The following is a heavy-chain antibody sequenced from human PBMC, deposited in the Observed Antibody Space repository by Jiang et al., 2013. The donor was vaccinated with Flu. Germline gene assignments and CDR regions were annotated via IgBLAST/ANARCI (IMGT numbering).Heavy chain of an antibody. J-gene: IGHJ4*02. Sequence: SQTLSLTCAISGDSVSSNSASWNWIRQSPSRGLEWLGRTYCRSKCYNDYAESVKSRITIHPDTSKNQFSLQLNSVTPEDTAVYYCARGNSGTTVSLFGSWGQGTLVTVSS. CDR1: GDSVSSNSAS. CDR3: ARGNSGTTVSLFGS. D-gene: IGHD1-1*01. CDR2: TYCRSKCYN. V-gene: IGHV6-1*01.